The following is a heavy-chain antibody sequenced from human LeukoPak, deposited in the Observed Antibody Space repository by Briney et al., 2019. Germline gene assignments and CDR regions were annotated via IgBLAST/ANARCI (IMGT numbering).Heavy chain of an antibody. Sequence: PGGSLRLSCAASGFTFDDYGMNWVRRAPGKGLEWVSGINWNGGGTGYVDSVKGRFTISRDNTKKFLYLQMNSLRAEDTAVYYCARAGGAVITSYWGQGTLVTVSS. CDR1: GFTFDDYG. CDR3: ARAGGAVITSY. V-gene: IGHV3-20*04. D-gene: IGHD3-22*01. CDR2: INWNGGGT. J-gene: IGHJ4*02.